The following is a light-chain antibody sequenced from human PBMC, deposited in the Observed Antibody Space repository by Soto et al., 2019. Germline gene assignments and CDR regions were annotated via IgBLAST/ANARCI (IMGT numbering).Light chain of an antibody. V-gene: IGLV1-40*01. Sequence: QSVLTQPPSVSGAPGQRVTISCTGSSSNIGAGYDVHWYQQLPGTAPKLLIYGTSNRPSGVPDRFSGSKSGTSASLAITGLQAEDDADYYCQSYDNRLCGCVFGTGTKVPVL. CDR2: GTS. J-gene: IGLJ1*01. CDR3: QSYDNRLCGCV. CDR1: SSNIGAGYD.